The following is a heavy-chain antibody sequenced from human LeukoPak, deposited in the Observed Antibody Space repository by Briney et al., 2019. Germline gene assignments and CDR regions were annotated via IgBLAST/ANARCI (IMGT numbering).Heavy chain of an antibody. CDR3: ARGTKEYQYGMDV. V-gene: IGHV4-59*01. CDR2: IYYSGST. Sequence: PSETLSLTCTVSGGSISSYYWSWIRQPPGKGLEWIGYIYYSGSTNYNPSLKSRVTISVDTSKNQFSLKLSSVTAADTAVYYCARGTKEYQYGMDVWGQGTTVTVSS. J-gene: IGHJ6*02. D-gene: IGHD2-2*01. CDR1: GGSISSYY.